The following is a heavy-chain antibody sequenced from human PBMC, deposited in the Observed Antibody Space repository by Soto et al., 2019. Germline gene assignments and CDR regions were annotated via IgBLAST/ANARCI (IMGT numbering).Heavy chain of an antibody. V-gene: IGHV1-69*13. J-gene: IGHJ4*02. Sequence: RASVKVSCKASGGTFSSYAISWVRQAPGQGLEWMGGIIPIFGTANYAQKFQGRVTITADESTSTAYMELSSLRSEDTAVYYCARLSSGYYYEDYWGQGTLVTVSS. CDR1: GGTFSSYA. D-gene: IGHD3-22*01. CDR3: ARLSSGYYYEDY. CDR2: IIPIFGTA.